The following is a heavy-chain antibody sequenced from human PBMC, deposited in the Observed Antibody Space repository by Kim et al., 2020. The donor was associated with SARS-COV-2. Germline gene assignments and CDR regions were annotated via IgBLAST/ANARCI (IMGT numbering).Heavy chain of an antibody. V-gene: IGHV3-23*01. CDR3: AKVATGGCVGTDACGF. CDR1: GFTFSRFF. J-gene: IGHJ3*01. CDR2: IGESGGNK. D-gene: IGHD7-27*01. Sequence: GGSLRLSCATSGFTFSRFFMNWFRQAPGKGLEWVAAIGESGGNKYYAESVKDRFTIARDNSKNTVYLQMRILRAEDTAVYYCAKVATGGCVGTDACGFWG.